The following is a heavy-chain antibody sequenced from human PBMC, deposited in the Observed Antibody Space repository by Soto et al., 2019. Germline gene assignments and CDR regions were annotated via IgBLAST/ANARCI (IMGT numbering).Heavy chain of an antibody. CDR1: SGSISTYY. D-gene: IGHD6-13*01. V-gene: IGHV4-59*01. CDR2: IYYSGRT. Sequence: PSETLSLTCTVSSGSISTYYWSWIRQPPGKGLEWIGYIYYSGRTNCNPSLKSRVTISLDTSRNQFSLKLSSVTAADTAVYYCARYAGSSWFDHWGQGTLVTVSS. CDR3: ARYAGSSWFDH. J-gene: IGHJ5*02.